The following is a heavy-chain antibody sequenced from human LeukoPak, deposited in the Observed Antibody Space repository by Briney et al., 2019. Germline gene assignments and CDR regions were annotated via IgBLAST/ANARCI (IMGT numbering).Heavy chain of an antibody. V-gene: IGHV4-34*01. CDR2: INHGGST. D-gene: IGHD3-22*01. J-gene: IGHJ4*02. CDR1: GGSFSGDF. CDR3: ARVIFGYYYDSSGYLDY. Sequence: PSETLSLTCAVYGGSFSGDFWSWIRQSPGKGLEWIGEINHGGSTTYNPSLKSRVTISVDTSKNQFSLKLSSVTAADTAVYYCARVIFGYYYDSSGYLDYWGQVTLVTVSS.